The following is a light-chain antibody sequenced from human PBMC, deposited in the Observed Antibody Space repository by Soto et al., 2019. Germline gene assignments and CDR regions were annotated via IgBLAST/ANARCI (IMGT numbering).Light chain of an antibody. CDR1: QSVSSN. V-gene: IGKV3-15*01. Sequence: EIVMTQSPATLSVSPGDRATLSCRASQSVSSNLDWYQQKPGQAPRLLIYGASTRATGIPARFSGSGSGTEFTLTISRLQSEDFAVYYCQQYNNWPPYTFGQGTKLEIK. CDR2: GAS. CDR3: QQYNNWPPYT. J-gene: IGKJ2*01.